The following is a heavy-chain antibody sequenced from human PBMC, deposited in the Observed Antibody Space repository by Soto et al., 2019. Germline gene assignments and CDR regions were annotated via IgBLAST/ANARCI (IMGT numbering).Heavy chain of an antibody. CDR2: INHSGST. CDR1: GGSFSGYY. CDR3: ARRRGRGGYSDKDFWSGYSRSVFDY. V-gene: IGHV4-34*01. D-gene: IGHD3-3*01. J-gene: IGHJ4*02. Sequence: SETLSLTCAVYGGSFSGYYWSWIRQPPGKGLEWIGEINHSGSTNYNPSLKSRVTISVDTSKNQFSLKLSSVTAADTAVYYCARRRGRGGYSDKDFWSGYSRSVFDYWGQGTLVTVSS.